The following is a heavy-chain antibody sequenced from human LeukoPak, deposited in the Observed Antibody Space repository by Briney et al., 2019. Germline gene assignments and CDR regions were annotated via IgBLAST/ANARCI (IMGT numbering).Heavy chain of an antibody. Sequence: GASVTVSCKASGYTFTSYAMHWVRQAPGQRLEWMGWINAGNGNTKYSQKFQGRVTITRDTSASTAYMELSSLRSEDTAVYYCAGGVATSVRAFDYWGQGTLVTVSS. V-gene: IGHV1-3*01. CDR2: INAGNGNT. CDR3: AGGVATSVRAFDY. CDR1: GYTFTSYA. J-gene: IGHJ4*02. D-gene: IGHD5-12*01.